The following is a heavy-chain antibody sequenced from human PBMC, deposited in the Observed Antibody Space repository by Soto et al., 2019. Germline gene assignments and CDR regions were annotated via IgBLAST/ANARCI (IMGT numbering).Heavy chain of an antibody. CDR2: INHSGTT. CDR1: GGSFTTYQ. Sequence: SETLSLACGVDGGSFTTYQGKWIRQSPGQGLEWIGEINHSGTTKYNPSLASRINLSVDTSKKQFSLKMFSVTAADTAIYYCARGWRFDPWGQGTQVTVSS. D-gene: IGHD1-1*01. J-gene: IGHJ5*02. V-gene: IGHV4-34*01. CDR3: ARGWRFDP.